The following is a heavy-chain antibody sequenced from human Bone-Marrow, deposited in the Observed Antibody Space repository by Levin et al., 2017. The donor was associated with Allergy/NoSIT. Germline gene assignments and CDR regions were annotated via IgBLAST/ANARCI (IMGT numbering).Heavy chain of an antibody. D-gene: IGHD6-13*01. CDR3: ARMGGRATAGTAQDY. CDR1: GFSLTTEGVC. V-gene: IGHV2-70*11. CDR2: IDWDDDK. Sequence: SGPTLVKPTQTLTLTCSFSGFSLTTEGVCVIWIRQPPGKALEWLARIDWDDDKYYSTSLKTRLTISKDTSKNQVVLTMTNMDPVDTATYYCARMGGRATAGTAQDYWGQGTLVTVS. J-gene: IGHJ4*02.